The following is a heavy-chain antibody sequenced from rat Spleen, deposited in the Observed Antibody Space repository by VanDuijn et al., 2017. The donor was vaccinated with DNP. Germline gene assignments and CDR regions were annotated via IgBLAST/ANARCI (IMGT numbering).Heavy chain of an antibody. V-gene: IGHV5-22*01. CDR3: ARHVLPLRVWDY. CDR2: ISYDGGYT. Sequence: EVHLVESGGGLVQPGRSLKLSCAASGFTFSDYYMAWVRQAPTKGLEWVAYISYDGGYTNYGDSVKGRITISRDNAKSTLYLQMNSLRSEDMATYYCARHVLPLRVWDYWGQGVMVTVSS. CDR1: GFTFSDYY. D-gene: IGHD1-4*01. J-gene: IGHJ2*01.